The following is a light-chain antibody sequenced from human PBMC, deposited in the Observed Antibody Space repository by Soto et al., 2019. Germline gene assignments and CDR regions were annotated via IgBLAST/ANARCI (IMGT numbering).Light chain of an antibody. CDR1: QSISSW. CDR2: DAS. V-gene: IGKV1-5*01. J-gene: IGKJ4*01. Sequence: IQMTQSPSTLSASVGDRVTITCRASQSISSWLAWYQQKLGRAPRLLIYDASSLESGVPSRFSGSGYGTEFTLTISSLQPDDFATYYCQQYKTYSSLTFGGGTKVDIK. CDR3: QQYKTYSSLT.